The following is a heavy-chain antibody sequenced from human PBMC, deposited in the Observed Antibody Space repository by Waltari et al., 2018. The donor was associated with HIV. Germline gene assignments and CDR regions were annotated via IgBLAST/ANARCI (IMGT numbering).Heavy chain of an antibody. CDR2: VSTYNGNT. Sequence: QGQLVQSGAEVKKPGASVKVSCKASGYSFNNYGISWVRQAPGQGLEWMGWVSTYNGNTKDAQNLQGRVTMTTDTSKTTAYMDLRSRTSDDTAVYYCARFGDCGGECYRYYYYGMDVWGQGTTVTVSS. V-gene: IGHV1-18*01. J-gene: IGHJ6*02. CDR1: GYSFNNYG. D-gene: IGHD2-21*01. CDR3: ARFGDCGGECYRYYYYGMDV.